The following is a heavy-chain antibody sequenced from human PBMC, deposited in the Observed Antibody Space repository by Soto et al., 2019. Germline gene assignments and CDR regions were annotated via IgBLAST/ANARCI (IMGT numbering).Heavy chain of an antibody. CDR3: ATDCYDSSGYIPLDY. CDR1: GYTHTELS. Sequence: SLKGSRKVAGYTHTELSRHWGRKDTGKGLEWMGGFDPEDGETIYAQKFQGRVTMTEDTSTDTAYMELSSLRSEDTAVYYCATDCYDSSGYIPLDYWGQGTLVTVSS. CDR2: FDPEDGET. V-gene: IGHV1-24*01. J-gene: IGHJ4*02. D-gene: IGHD3-22*01.